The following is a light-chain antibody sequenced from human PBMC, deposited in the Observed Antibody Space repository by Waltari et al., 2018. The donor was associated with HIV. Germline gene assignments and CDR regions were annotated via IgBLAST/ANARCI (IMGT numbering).Light chain of an antibody. J-gene: IGLJ2*01. CDR3: STWDYSLSSLV. CDR2: ENS. V-gene: IGLV1-36*01. CDR1: NNNIGSYA. Sequence: QSALTQEASVSGTVGQQVTLSCTGNNNNIGSYAVAWYQQISHGAPKTVMFENSLTSGVPERFAASKSGTTASLTISGLQPEDEATYYCSTWDYSLSSLVFGGGTKLTVL.